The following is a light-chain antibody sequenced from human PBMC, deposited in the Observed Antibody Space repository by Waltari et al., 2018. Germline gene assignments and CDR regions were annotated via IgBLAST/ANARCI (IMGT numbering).Light chain of an antibody. CDR1: QSVSVY. Sequence: EVVLTQSPATLSLSPGERVTLSCRASQSVSVYLAWYQQKPGQAPRRLIYDASDRATGVPARFSGSGSGTDFTLTISSLEPEDFAVYYCQQRTDRPPVTFGQGTRVEMK. V-gene: IGKV3-11*01. CDR2: DAS. CDR3: QQRTDRPPVT. J-gene: IGKJ1*01.